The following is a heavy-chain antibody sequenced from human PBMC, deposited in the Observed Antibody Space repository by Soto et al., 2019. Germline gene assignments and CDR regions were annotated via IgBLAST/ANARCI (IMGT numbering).Heavy chain of an antibody. CDR3: AREDSIIIPAVSDF. D-gene: IGHD2-2*01. Sequence: GGSLRLSCAASGFIFSSYAMNWVRQTPGKGLEWVSGISGSGVSTYYADSVKGRFAISRDNAKSSVSLQMNTLRVEDTAVYYCAREDSIIIPAVSDFWGQGTLVTVSS. J-gene: IGHJ4*02. V-gene: IGHV3-23*01. CDR2: ISGSGVST. CDR1: GFIFSSYA.